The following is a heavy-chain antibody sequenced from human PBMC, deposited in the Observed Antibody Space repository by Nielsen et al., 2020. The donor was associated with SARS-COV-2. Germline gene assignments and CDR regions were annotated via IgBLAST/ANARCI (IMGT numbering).Heavy chain of an antibody. CDR2: INPSGGST. Sequence: ASVKVSCKASGYTFTSYYMHWGRQAPGQGLEWMGIINPSGGSTSYAQKFQGRVTMTRDTSTSTAYMELRSLRSDDTAVYYCARWEAFDIWGQGTMVTVSS. CDR3: ARWEAFDI. V-gene: IGHV1-46*01. J-gene: IGHJ3*02. D-gene: IGHD1-26*01. CDR1: GYTFTSYY.